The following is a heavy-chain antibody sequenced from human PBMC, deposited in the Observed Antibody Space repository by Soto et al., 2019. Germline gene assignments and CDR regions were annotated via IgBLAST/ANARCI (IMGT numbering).Heavy chain of an antibody. CDR2: ISGSGGST. Sequence: GGSLRLSCAASGFTFSSYAMSWVRQAPGKGLEWVSAISGSGGSTYYADSGKGRFTSSRDNSKNTRYLQMNSLRAEDTAVYYCAKDLSPVLRYFDWLLPVDAFDIWGQGTMVTVSS. J-gene: IGHJ3*02. D-gene: IGHD3-9*01. V-gene: IGHV3-23*01. CDR3: AKDLSPVLRYFDWLLPVDAFDI. CDR1: GFTFSSYA.